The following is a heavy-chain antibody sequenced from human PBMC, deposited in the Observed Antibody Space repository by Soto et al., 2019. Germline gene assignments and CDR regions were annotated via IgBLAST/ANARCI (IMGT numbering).Heavy chain of an antibody. Sequence: ASVKVSCKASGYTFTSYDINWVRQATGQGLEWMGWMNPNSGNTAYAQKFQGRVTMTRNTSISTAYMELSSLRSEDTAVYYCARERSGWGAFDIWGQGTMVTVSS. CDR1: GYTFTSYD. CDR2: MNPNSGNT. V-gene: IGHV1-8*01. D-gene: IGHD6-19*01. J-gene: IGHJ3*02. CDR3: ARERSGWGAFDI.